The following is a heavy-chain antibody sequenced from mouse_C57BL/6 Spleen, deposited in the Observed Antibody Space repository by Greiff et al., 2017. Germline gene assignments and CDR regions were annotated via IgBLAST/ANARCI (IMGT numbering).Heavy chain of an antibody. Sequence: QVQLKESGAELARPGASVKMSCKASGYTFTSYTMHWVQQRPGQGLEWIGYINPSSGYTKYNQKFKDKATLTADKSSSTAYMQQSSLTSEDSAVYYCARSYSNYRHYFDYWGQGTTLTVSS. CDR2: INPSSGYT. CDR1: GYTFTSYT. J-gene: IGHJ2*01. CDR3: ARSYSNYRHYFDY. D-gene: IGHD2-5*01. V-gene: IGHV1-4*01.